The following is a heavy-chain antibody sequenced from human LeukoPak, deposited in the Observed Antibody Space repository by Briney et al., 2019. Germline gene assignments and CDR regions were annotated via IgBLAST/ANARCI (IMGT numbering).Heavy chain of an antibody. V-gene: IGHV3-66*03. Sequence: GGSLRLSCTVSGFTVSSNSMSWVRQAPGKGLEWVSFIYSDNTHYSDSVKGRFTISRDNSKNTLYLQMNSLRAEDTAVYYCAKGGDTAPDYWGQGTLVTVSS. CDR1: GFTVSSNS. D-gene: IGHD5-18*01. CDR2: IYSDNT. CDR3: AKGGDTAPDY. J-gene: IGHJ4*02.